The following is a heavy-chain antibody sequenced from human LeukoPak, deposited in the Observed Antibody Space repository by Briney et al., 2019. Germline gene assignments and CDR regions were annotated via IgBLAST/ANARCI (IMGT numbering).Heavy chain of an antibody. CDR1: GGSISSYY. D-gene: IGHD2-15*01. V-gene: IGHV4-39*01. Sequence: SETLSLTCTVSGGSISSYYWGWIRQPPGKGLEWIGSIYYSGSTYYNPSLKSRVTISVDTSKNQFSLKLSSVTAADTAVYYCARLGLVVVAATGFYWGQGTLVTVSS. J-gene: IGHJ4*02. CDR3: ARLGLVVVAATGFY. CDR2: IYYSGST.